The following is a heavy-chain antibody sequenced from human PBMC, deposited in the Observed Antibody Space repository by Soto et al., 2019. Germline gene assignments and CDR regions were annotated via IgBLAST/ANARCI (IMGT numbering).Heavy chain of an antibody. CDR3: AREVVIVVVVAATRTYYYYGMDV. Sequence: QVQLVQSGAEVKKPGSSVKVSCKASGGTFSSYAISWVRQAPGQGLEWMGGIIPIFGPANYAQKFQGRLTITADKSTITANMELSSLRSEDAAVYYCAREVVIVVVVAATRTYYYYGMDVWGQGTTVTVSS. CDR2: IIPIFGPA. V-gene: IGHV1-69*06. CDR1: GGTFSSYA. J-gene: IGHJ6*02. D-gene: IGHD2-15*01.